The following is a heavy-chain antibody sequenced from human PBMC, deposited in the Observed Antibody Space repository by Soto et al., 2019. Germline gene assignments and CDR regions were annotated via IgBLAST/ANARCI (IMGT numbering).Heavy chain of an antibody. D-gene: IGHD6-13*01. CDR2: VNHSGEA. CDR1: GGSFRNYY. Sequence: SETLSLTCGVYGGSFRNYYWIWVRQPPGKGLEWIGEVNHSGEATYNPSLQSRITISLDTSNNQFSLKMTSVTAADTAMYFCTRDASRDSSARGWFDPWGPGTLVTVSS. CDR3: TRDASRDSSARGWFDP. J-gene: IGHJ5*02. V-gene: IGHV4-34*01.